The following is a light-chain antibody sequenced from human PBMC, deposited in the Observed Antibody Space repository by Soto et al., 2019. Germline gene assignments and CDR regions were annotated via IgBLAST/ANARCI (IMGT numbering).Light chain of an antibody. CDR3: QQRSNWMIT. CDR2: DAS. J-gene: IGKJ3*01. CDR1: QSVSSY. V-gene: IGKV3-11*01. Sequence: EIVLTQSPATLSLFPGERATLSCRASQSVSSYLAWYQQKPGQAPRLLIYDASNRATGIPARFSGSGSGTAFTLTISRLEPEDFAVYYCQQRSNWMITFGPGTKVDIK.